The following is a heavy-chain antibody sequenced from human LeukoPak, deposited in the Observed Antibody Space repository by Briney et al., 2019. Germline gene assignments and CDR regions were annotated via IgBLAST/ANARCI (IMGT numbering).Heavy chain of an antibody. Sequence: SVKVSCKASGRGFTGLAVTWLRHVPGQGFEWMGRIIPIIDATHYSQKFQDRVTITADESTSTAYMELHSLRSEDTAVYFCASSLLRMADLLPSHFDYWGQGTLVTVSS. J-gene: IGHJ4*02. CDR1: GRGFTGLA. D-gene: IGHD3-10*01. V-gene: IGHV1-69*11. CDR3: ASSLLRMADLLPSHFDY. CDR2: IIPIIDAT.